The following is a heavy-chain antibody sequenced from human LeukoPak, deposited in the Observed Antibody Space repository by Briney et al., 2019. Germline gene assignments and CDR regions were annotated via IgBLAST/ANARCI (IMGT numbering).Heavy chain of an antibody. D-gene: IGHD5/OR15-5a*01. CDR2: ISSSSDYI. J-gene: IGHJ6*02. Sequence: KSGGSLRPSCPASGFTFSDYSMSWVRQAPGKGLEWVSSISSSSDYIYYADSVKGRFTISRDNARNSLYLQMNSLRAEDTAVYYCARSRSVSNYKGMDVWGQGTTVTVSS. V-gene: IGHV3-21*01. CDR1: GFTFSDYS. CDR3: ARSRSVSNYKGMDV.